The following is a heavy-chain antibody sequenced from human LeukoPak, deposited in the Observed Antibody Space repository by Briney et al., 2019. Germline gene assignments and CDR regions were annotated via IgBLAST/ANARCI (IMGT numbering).Heavy chain of an antibody. D-gene: IGHD6-6*01. Sequence: PGGSLRLSCAASGFTFSSYAMHWVRQAPGKGLEWVAVISYDGSNKYYADSVKGRFTISRDNSKNTLYLQMNSLRAEDTAVYYCAKDLLWGSSSSTYYYYGMDVWGQGTTVTVSS. CDR3: AKDLLWGSSSSTYYYYGMDV. V-gene: IGHV3-30*04. CDR2: ISYDGSNK. J-gene: IGHJ6*02. CDR1: GFTFSSYA.